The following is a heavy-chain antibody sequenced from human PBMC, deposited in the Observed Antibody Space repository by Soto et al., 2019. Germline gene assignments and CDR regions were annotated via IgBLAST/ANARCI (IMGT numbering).Heavy chain of an antibody. D-gene: IGHD6-6*01. CDR2: IYYSGST. CDR1: GGSISSGGYY. CDR3: ARVLSSIAALDY. J-gene: IGHJ4*02. Sequence: SETLSLTCTVPGGSISSGGYYWSWIRQHPGKGLEWIGYIYYSGSTYYNPSLKSRVTISVDTSKNQFSLKLSSVTAADTAVYYCARVLSSIAALDYWGQGTLVTVSS. V-gene: IGHV4-31*03.